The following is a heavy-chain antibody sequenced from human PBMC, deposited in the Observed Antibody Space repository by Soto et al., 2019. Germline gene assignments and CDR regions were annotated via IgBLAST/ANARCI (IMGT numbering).Heavy chain of an antibody. J-gene: IGHJ5*02. CDR1: GFTFSSYG. Sequence: PGGSLRLSCASSGFTFSSYGMHWVRQAPGKGLEWVAVIWYDGSNKYYADSVKGRFTISRDNSKNTLYLQMNSLRAEDTAVYYCARDRAAAGLNWFDPWGQGTLVTVSS. CDR3: ARDRAAAGLNWFDP. CDR2: IWYDGSNK. V-gene: IGHV3-33*01. D-gene: IGHD6-13*01.